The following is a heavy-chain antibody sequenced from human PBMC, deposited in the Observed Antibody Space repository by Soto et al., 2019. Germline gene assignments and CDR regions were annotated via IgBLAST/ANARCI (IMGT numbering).Heavy chain of an antibody. D-gene: IGHD4-4*01. CDR2: IYPGDSAT. V-gene: IGHV5-51*01. CDR3: ARPAYSNYGGYYYGMDV. J-gene: IGHJ6*02. Sequence: GESLKISCKGSGYSFTNFWIGWVRQMPGKGLEWMGFIYPGDSATTYSPSFQGQVTISADKSISTAYLQWSSLKASDTAMYYCARPAYSNYGGYYYGMDVWGQGTTVTVSS. CDR1: GYSFTNFW.